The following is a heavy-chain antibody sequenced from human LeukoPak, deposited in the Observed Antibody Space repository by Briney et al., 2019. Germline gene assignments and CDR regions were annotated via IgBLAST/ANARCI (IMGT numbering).Heavy chain of an antibody. CDR2: IYYSGST. Sequence: PSETLSLTCTVSGVSISRSSYYWGWIRQPPGKGLEWIGSIYYSGSTYYNPSLKSRVTISVDTSKNQFSLKLSSVTAAGTAVYYCARRRSSGWPRPRLFDYWGQGTLVTVSS. CDR3: ARRRSSGWPRPRLFDY. D-gene: IGHD6-19*01. V-gene: IGHV4-39*01. J-gene: IGHJ4*02. CDR1: GVSISRSSYY.